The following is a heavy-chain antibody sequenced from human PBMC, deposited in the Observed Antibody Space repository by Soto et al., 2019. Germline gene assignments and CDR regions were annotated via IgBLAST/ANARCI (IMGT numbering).Heavy chain of an antibody. D-gene: IGHD2-15*01. CDR1: GGYISSYY. V-gene: IGHV4-59*01. Sequence: SETLSLTCTVSGGYISSYYCMWIRQPPGKGLESIGYLYYGRSANYNPSLKSRVTLSVDTSTNQCSLTLSSMTAADTAVYYCARRYGGTFDYWGQGTLVTVSS. CDR3: ARRYGGTFDY. J-gene: IGHJ4*02. CDR2: LYYGRSA.